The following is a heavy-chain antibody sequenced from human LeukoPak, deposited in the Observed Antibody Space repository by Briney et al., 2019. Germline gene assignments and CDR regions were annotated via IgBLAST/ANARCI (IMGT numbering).Heavy chain of an antibody. CDR3: VRDNDAWAFDI. V-gene: IGHV3-74*01. CDR1: GFTFSSYW. J-gene: IGHJ3*02. Sequence: GGSLRLSCAASGFTFSSYWMHWVRQVPGKGLVWVSRIKTDGSYTNYADSVKGRFTISRDNAKNTLYLEMNSLRAEDTAVYYCVRDNDAWAFDIWAKGQWSPSLQ. CDR2: IKTDGSYT. D-gene: IGHD1-1*01.